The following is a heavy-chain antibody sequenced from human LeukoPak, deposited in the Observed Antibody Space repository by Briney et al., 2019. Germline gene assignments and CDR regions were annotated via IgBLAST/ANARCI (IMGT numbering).Heavy chain of an antibody. CDR3: SVPAAIDYGDHY. J-gene: IGHJ4*02. V-gene: IGHV3-23*01. D-gene: IGHD4-17*01. CDR2: ISGSGGST. CDR1: GFTFSSYA. Sequence: GGSLRLSCAASGFTFSSYAMSWVRQAPGKGLEWVSAISGSGGSTYYADSVKGRFTISRDNAKNTLYLQMNSLRAEDTAVYYCSVPAAIDYGDHYWGQGTLVTVSS.